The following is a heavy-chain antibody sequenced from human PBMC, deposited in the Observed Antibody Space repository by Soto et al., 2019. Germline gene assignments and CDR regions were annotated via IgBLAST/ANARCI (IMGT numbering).Heavy chain of an antibody. CDR3: AKELLDIITICGVFISGVCDY. Sequence: EVQLLESGGGLVQPGGSLSLSCAASGFTFSSYAMSWVRQAPGKGLEWVSAMSGSGGSTYYADSVPGRFTISRDNSKKTLQLQMNSLRAVGTWVYYCAKELLDIITICGVFISGVCDYWGKGTLV. CDR1: GFTFSSYA. V-gene: IGHV3-23*01. D-gene: IGHD3-3*01. J-gene: IGHJ4*02. CDR2: MSGSGGST.